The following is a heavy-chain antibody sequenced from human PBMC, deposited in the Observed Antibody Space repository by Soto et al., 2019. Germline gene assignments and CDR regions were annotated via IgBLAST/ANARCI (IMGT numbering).Heavy chain of an antibody. CDR1: GYTFTSFA. D-gene: IGHD3-22*01. J-gene: IGHJ3*02. Sequence: ASVKVSCKASGYTFTSFAVHWVRHAPGQRLEWMGWINAGNGYTKYSQKFQGRVTITRDASASTAYMELSSLRSEDTAVYYCARVVYDDISGYFLDALDIWGQGTMVTVSS. CDR2: INAGNGYT. CDR3: ARVVYDDISGYFLDALDI. V-gene: IGHV1-3*01.